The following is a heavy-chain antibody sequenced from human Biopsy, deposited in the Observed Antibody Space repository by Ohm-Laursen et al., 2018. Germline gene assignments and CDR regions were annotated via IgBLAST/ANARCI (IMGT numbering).Heavy chain of an antibody. CDR1: GGMFNSYT. V-gene: IGHV1-69*06. D-gene: IGHD5-12*01. Sequence: SVKVSCKASGGMFNSYTINWLRQAPGQGLQWMGGIMSLYNTTNYAQKFWDRITVTADKSTNTVYMTLSSLTSEDTAVHFCARGLGGYDYWYFDLWGRGTLVIVSS. CDR2: IMSLYNTT. CDR3: ARGLGGYDYWYFDL. J-gene: IGHJ2*01.